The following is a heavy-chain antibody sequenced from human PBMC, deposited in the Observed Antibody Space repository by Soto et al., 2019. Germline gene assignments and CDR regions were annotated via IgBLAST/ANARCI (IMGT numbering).Heavy chain of an antibody. CDR2: IYYSGST. D-gene: IGHD2-21*02. V-gene: IGHV4-59*01. CDR1: GGSISSDY. J-gene: IGHJ3*02. Sequence: QVQLQESGPGLVKPSETLSLTCTVSGGSISSDYWSWIRQPPWKGLEWIGYIYYSGSTNYNPSLKSRVTISVDTSKNQFSLKLSSVTAADTAVYYCASIAYCGGDCYWDAFDIWGQGTMVTVSS. CDR3: ASIAYCGGDCYWDAFDI.